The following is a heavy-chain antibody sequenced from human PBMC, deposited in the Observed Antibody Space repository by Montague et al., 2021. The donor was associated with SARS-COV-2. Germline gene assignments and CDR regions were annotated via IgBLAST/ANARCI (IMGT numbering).Heavy chain of an antibody. D-gene: IGHD1-7*01. J-gene: IGHJ3*02. CDR1: GDSVSRNNPA. CDR3: ARGWNYAFDI. CDR2: TYYGSSWNT. Sequence: YAISGDSVSRNNPAWNWIRQSPSRGLEWLGRTYYGSSWNTDSAVSVKSRITISPDTSKNQFPLHLNPVTPEDTAVYYCARGWNYAFDIWSQGTMVTVSS. V-gene: IGHV6-1*01.